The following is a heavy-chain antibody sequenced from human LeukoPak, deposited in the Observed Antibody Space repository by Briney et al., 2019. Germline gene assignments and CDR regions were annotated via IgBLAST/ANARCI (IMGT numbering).Heavy chain of an antibody. CDR3: ARASEYYDILTGYQIYYFDY. V-gene: IGHV4-4*07. J-gene: IGHJ4*02. CDR2: VYSTGRT. D-gene: IGHD3-9*01. CDR1: GDSISGSY. Sequence: SETLSLTCAMSGDSISGSYWSWIRQPAWKGLEWIGRVYSTGRTNYNPSLKSRVTISVDTSKNQFSLKLSSVTAADTAVYYCARASEYYDILTGYQIYYFDYWGQGTLVTVSS.